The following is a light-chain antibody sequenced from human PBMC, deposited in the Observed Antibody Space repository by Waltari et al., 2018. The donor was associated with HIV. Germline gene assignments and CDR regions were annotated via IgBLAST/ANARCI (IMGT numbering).Light chain of an antibody. Sequence: QSALTQPPSVSGSPGQSIPLSGTGTTRDVGNINPVLWYQQHPGNAPKVLIYEVRQRPSGVSDRFSGSKSGNTASLTISGLQAEDEAHYYCCSYAGSSTLVFGGGTKLTVL. J-gene: IGLJ3*02. CDR2: EVR. CDR3: CSYAGSSTLV. V-gene: IGLV2-23*02. CDR1: TRDVGNINP.